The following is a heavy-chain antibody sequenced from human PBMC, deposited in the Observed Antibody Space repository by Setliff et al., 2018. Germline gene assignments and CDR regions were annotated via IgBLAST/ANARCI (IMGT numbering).Heavy chain of an antibody. J-gene: IGHJ6*03. D-gene: IGHD6-13*01. V-gene: IGHV1-46*01. CDR3: ARAPYGSSWYGYYYYYMDV. CDR2: INPSGGTT. CDR1: GYTFTTYY. Sequence: SVKVSCKASGYTFTTYYMHWVRQAPGQGLEWMGIINPSGGTTSYAQKFQGRVTMTRDTSTSTVYMDLSSLRSEDTAVYYCARAPYGSSWYGYYYYYMDVWGKGTTVTVSS.